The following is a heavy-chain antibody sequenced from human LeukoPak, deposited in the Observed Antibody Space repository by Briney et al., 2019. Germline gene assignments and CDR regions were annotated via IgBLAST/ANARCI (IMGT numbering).Heavy chain of an antibody. J-gene: IGHJ6*02. CDR3: ARVAKGCSSWASNNYYYYGMDV. CDR2: IYYSGST. Sequence: PSQTLSLTCSVSGGSISGGGYYWSWIRQHPGKGLEWIGYIYYSGSTYYNPSLKSRVTISVDTSKNQFSLKLSSVTAADTAVYYCARVAKGCSSWASNNYYYYGMDVWGQGTTVTVSS. D-gene: IGHD6-13*01. V-gene: IGHV4-31*03. CDR1: GGSISGGGYY.